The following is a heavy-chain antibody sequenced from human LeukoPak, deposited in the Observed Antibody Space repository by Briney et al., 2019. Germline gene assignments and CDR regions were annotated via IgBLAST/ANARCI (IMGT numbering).Heavy chain of an antibody. V-gene: IGHV3-30*02. J-gene: IGHJ6*02. CDR2: IRFDGSNK. Sequence: GGSLRLSCATSRFTFTGYGMHWVRQAPGKGLEWVAFIRFDGSNKYYADSVEGRFTISRDNSKNTLYLQMNSLRVEDTAVYYCARDPPLTQGYGMDVWGQGTMVTVSS. D-gene: IGHD2-15*01. CDR3: ARDPPLTQGYGMDV. CDR1: RFTFTGYG.